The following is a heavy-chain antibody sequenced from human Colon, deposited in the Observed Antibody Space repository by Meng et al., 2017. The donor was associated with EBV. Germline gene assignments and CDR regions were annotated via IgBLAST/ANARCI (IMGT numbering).Heavy chain of an antibody. Sequence: QAQPQEAGPGMVRPSETLSLPCSVSGDSISGSGDYLGWVRQPPGKGLEWIGNIYYTGSTYYNPSLKSRVTISVDTSKNQFSLKVTSMTAADTAVYYCARDGPLLWGPGTLVTVSS. CDR3: ARDGPLL. V-gene: IGHV4-39*07. CDR1: GDSISGSGDY. CDR2: IYYTGST. J-gene: IGHJ4*02.